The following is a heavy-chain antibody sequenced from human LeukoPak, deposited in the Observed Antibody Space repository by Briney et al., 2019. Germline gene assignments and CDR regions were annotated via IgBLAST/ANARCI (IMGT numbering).Heavy chain of an antibody. CDR1: GFTFSSYS. Sequence: AGGSLRLSCAASGFTFSSYSMNWVRQAPGKGLEWVSYISSSSSTIYYADSVKGRFTISRDNAKNSLYLQMHSLRAEDTAVYYCARDSYDILTGYYMGAFDIWGQGTMVTVSS. V-gene: IGHV3-48*01. J-gene: IGHJ3*02. D-gene: IGHD3-9*01. CDR2: ISSSSSTI. CDR3: ARDSYDILTGYYMGAFDI.